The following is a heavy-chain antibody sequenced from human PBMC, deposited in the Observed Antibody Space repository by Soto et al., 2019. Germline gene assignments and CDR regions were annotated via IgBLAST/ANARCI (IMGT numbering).Heavy chain of an antibody. J-gene: IGHJ4*02. CDR1: GYTFTGYD. CDR3: AVKQVGTTGIDF. CDR2: MNPNSRNT. Sequence: QAQLVQSGAALKKPGASVKVSCTASGYTFTGYDIDWVRQATGQGLEWMGWMNPNSRNTGYAQNSQGRVTMTRDNSITTAYVERTSLRDDDSAVYYCAVKQVGTTGIDFWGQGTVVTVSS. D-gene: IGHD1-26*01. V-gene: IGHV1-8*01.